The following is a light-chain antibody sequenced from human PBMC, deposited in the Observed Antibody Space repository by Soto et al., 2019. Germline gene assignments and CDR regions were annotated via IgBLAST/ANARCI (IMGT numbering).Light chain of an antibody. J-gene: IGKJ1*01. CDR3: QQYSSYLWT. CDR1: QNIGSF. CDR2: SSF. V-gene: IGKV1-39*01. Sequence: DIQMTQSPSSLSTSIGDTVTITCRASQNIGSFLNWYQQKPGEAPRLLVYSSFRIQSGVTSRFNASGSGADFTLTISSLQPDDFAVYYCQQYSSYLWTVGPVTKVDIK.